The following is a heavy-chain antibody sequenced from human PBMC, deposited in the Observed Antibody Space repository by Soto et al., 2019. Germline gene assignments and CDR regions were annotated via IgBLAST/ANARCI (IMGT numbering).Heavy chain of an antibody. CDR2: ISAYNGNT. D-gene: IGHD3-16*01. CDR3: ARVGRIIKGWFDP. J-gene: IGHJ5*02. CDR1: CYTLTSHG. Sequence: EASVEVTCKASCYTLTSHGISWVRQAPGQGLEWMGWISAYNGNTNYAQKLQGRVTMTTDTSTSTAYMELRSLRSDDTAVYYCARVGRIIKGWFDPWGQGTPVTVPQ. V-gene: IGHV1-18*01.